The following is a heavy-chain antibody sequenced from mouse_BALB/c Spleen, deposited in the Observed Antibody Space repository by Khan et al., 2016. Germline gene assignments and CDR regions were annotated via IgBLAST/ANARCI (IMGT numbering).Heavy chain of an antibody. Sequence: QVQLKQSGTELPRPGASVKLSCKASGYTFTDYYLHWVKQGTGQGLEWIGEIFPASGSTYYTEKFKGRASLTDDTSSSTAYMQLSSLTSEDSAVDFGARSEYCYSAMDYWGHGASVTVSS. J-gene: IGHJ4*01. CDR3: ARSEYCYSAMDY. CDR1: GYTFTDYY. CDR2: IFPASGST. V-gene: IGHV1-77*01.